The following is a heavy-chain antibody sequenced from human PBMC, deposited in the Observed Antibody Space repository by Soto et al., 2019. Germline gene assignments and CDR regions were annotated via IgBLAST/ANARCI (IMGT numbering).Heavy chain of an antibody. D-gene: IGHD3-3*01. CDR1: GGSISSGGYY. J-gene: IGHJ6*02. CDR2: IYYSGST. V-gene: IGHV4-31*03. CDR3: ARDCNRFLEQGGMDV. Sequence: QVQLQESGPGLVKPSQTLSLTCTVSGGSISSGGYYWSWIRQHPGKGLEWIGYIYYSGSTYYNPSLKSRVTISVDTSKNQFSLKLSSVTAADTAVYYCARDCNRFLEQGGMDVWGQGTTVTVSS.